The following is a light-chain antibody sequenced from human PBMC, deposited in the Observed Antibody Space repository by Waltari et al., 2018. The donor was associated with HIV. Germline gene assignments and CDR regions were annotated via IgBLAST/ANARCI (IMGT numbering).Light chain of an antibody. J-gene: IGLJ1*01. CDR3: AAWDDSLNGYV. CDR2: AVS. Sequence: QSALTQPASVSGSPGQSITISCTGTSNDVGGYNYVSWYQQHPGKAPKLLIYAVSNRPSGVSDRFSGSKSGNTASLTISRLQSEDEADYSCAAWDDSLNGYVFGTGTKVTVL. CDR1: SNDVGGYNY. V-gene: IGLV2-14*03.